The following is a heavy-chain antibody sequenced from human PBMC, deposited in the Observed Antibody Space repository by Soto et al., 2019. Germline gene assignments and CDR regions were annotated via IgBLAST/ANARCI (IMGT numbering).Heavy chain of an antibody. CDR2: MNPNNGNT. Sequence: QVQLVQSGAEVKKPGASVKVSCKASGYTFTSHDFNWVRQAAGQGLEWMGWMNPNNGNTYYAEKFRGRVKMTRNTSISTAYMELSSLRSDDAAVYYCATGGNTWTLAYWGQGTVVTVSS. CDR3: ATGGNTWTLAY. V-gene: IGHV1-8*01. J-gene: IGHJ4*02. D-gene: IGHD1-1*01. CDR1: GYTFTSHD.